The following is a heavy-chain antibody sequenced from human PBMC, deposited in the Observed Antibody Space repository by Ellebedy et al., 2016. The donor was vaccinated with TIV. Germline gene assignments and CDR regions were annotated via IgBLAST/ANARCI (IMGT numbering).Heavy chain of an antibody. J-gene: IGHJ6*02. D-gene: IGHD3-16*01. CDR1: GFSVSG. Sequence: PGGPLRLSCATSGFSVSGMHWVRQAPGQGLAWVAFVRSDGTTKYYMDSVKGRFTISRDSSKNTLDLQMNSLRTEDTGVYYCVKGAYPVPTVMAVWGQGTMVTVSS. CDR2: VRSDGTTK. V-gene: IGHV3-30*02. CDR3: VKGAYPVPTVMAV.